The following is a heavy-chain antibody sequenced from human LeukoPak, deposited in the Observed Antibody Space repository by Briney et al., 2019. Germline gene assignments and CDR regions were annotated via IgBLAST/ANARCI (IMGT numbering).Heavy chain of an antibody. V-gene: IGHV3-7*04. Sequence: GGSLRLSCAASGFTFSSYWMSWVRQAPGKGLEWVANIKQDGSEKYYVDSVKGRFTISRDNAKNSLYLQMNSLRAEDTAVYYCAGAAVAGILDYWGQGTLVTVSS. CDR3: AGAAVAGILDY. D-gene: IGHD6-19*01. CDR2: IKQDGSEK. CDR1: GFTFSSYW. J-gene: IGHJ4*02.